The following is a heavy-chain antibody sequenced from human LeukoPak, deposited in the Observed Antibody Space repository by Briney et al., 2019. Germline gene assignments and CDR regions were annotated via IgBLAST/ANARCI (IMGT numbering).Heavy chain of an antibody. Sequence: ASVRVSCKASGYTFTGYYIHWVRQAPGQGLEWMAWINPDSGDSYSAPKFQGRVTMTRDTSISTASMEVSWLTSDDTAVYYCATGVASAFTYWGQGTLVTVSS. CDR3: ATGVASAFTY. CDR2: INPDSGDS. J-gene: IGHJ4*02. V-gene: IGHV1-2*02. D-gene: IGHD3-3*01. CDR1: GYTFTGYY.